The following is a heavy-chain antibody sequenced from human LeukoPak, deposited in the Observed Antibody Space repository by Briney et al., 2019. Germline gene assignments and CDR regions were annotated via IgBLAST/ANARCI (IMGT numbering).Heavy chain of an antibody. J-gene: IGHJ5*02. Sequence: GESLRISCKVSGYSFPSHWITWVRQVPGKGLEWMGRIAPSDSYTNYNPSFEGHVTMSVEKSITTVYLQWSSLKASDTTMYYCVRQPPGVYDTTQNWFDPWGQGTLVTVSS. CDR3: VRQPPGVYDTTQNWFDP. CDR2: IAPSDSYT. CDR1: GYSFPSHW. D-gene: IGHD3-22*01. V-gene: IGHV5-10-1*01.